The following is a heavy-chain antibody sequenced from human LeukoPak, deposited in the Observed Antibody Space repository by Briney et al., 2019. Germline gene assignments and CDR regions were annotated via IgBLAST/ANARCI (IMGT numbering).Heavy chain of an antibody. V-gene: IGHV1-69*13. D-gene: IGHD3-22*01. CDR3: ARSVLTLNYYDSSGYASFDY. CDR2: IIPIFGTA. J-gene: IGHJ4*02. Sequence: SVKVSCKASGGTFSSYAISWVRQAPGQGLEWMGGIIPIFGTANYAQKFQGRVTITADESTSTAYMELSSLRSEDTAVYYCARSVLTLNYYDSSGYASFDYWGQGTLVNVSS. CDR1: GGTFSSYA.